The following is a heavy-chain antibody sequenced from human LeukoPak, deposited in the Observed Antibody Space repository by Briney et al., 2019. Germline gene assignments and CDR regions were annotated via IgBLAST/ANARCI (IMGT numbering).Heavy chain of an antibody. D-gene: IGHD2-2*01. Sequence: GESLKISCKGSGYSFTSYWIGWVRQMPGKGLEWMGIIYPGDSDTRYSPSFQGQVTISADKSISTAYLQWSSLKASDTAMYYCARHGLGYCSSTSCFSTLGDAFDIWGQGTMVTISS. CDR1: GYSFTSYW. CDR2: IYPGDSDT. J-gene: IGHJ3*02. V-gene: IGHV5-51*01. CDR3: ARHGLGYCSSTSCFSTLGDAFDI.